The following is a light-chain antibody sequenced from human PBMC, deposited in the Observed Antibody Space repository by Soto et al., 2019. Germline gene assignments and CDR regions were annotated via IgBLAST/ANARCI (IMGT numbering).Light chain of an antibody. CDR1: SSDIGGYDF. V-gene: IGLV2-14*01. CDR3: TAYASSSTHVV. CDR2: DVN. J-gene: IGLJ2*01. Sequence: QYALTQPASVSGSPGQSITLSCTGTSSDIGGYDFVSWYQRYPGKAAKLIIYDVNNRPSGVSNRFSGSKSGNTASLTISGLQAEDEAYYYCTAYASSSTHVVFGGGTKLTVL.